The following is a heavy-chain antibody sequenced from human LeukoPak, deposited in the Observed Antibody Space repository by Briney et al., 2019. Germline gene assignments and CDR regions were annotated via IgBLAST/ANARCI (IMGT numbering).Heavy chain of an antibody. Sequence: SETLSLTCTVSGGSISSGSYHWSWIRQPAGKGLEWIGRIYTSGSTNYNPSLKSRVTISVDTSKNQFSLKLSSVTAADTAVYYCARNEHYDSWSGYLGFFDFWGQGTLVTVSS. V-gene: IGHV4-61*02. J-gene: IGHJ4*02. D-gene: IGHD3-3*01. CDR1: GGSISSGSYH. CDR3: ARNEHYDSWSGYLGFFDF. CDR2: IYTSGST.